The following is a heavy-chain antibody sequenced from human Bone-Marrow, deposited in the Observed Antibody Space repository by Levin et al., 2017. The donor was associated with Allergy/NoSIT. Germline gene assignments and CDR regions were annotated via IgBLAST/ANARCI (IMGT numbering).Heavy chain of an antibody. CDR1: GFTFSSYA. J-gene: IGHJ1*01. V-gene: IGHV3-23*01. CDR2: ISGSGGST. D-gene: IGHD6-13*01. Sequence: GGSLRLSCAASGFTFSSYAMSWVRQAPGKGLEWVSAISGSGGSTYYADSVKGRFTISRDNSKNTLYLQMNSLRAEDTAVYYCAKNGRLIAAAGWGRDRNEYFQHWGQGTLVTVSS. CDR3: AKNGRLIAAAGWGRDRNEYFQH.